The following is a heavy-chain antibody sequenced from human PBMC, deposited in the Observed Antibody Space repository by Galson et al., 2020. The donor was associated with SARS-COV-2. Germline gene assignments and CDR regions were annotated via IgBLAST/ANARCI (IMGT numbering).Heavy chain of an antibody. V-gene: IGHV4-31*03. D-gene: IGHD6-19*01. J-gene: IGHJ4*02. CDR3: ARGRGGSGGDGGYFDY. Sequence: KTSENLSLTCTVSGGSISRGGYYWSWIRQHPGKGLEWIGYIYYSGSTYYNPSLKSRVTISVDTSKNQFSLKLSSVTAADTAVYYCARGRGGSGGDGGYFDYWGQGTLVTVSS. CDR2: IYYSGST. CDR1: GGSISRGGYY.